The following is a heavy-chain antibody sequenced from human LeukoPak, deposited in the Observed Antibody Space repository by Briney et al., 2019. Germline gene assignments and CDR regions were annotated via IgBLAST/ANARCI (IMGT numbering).Heavy chain of an antibody. CDR2: INPNSGGT. D-gene: IGHD1-26*01. Sequence: ASVKVSCKASGYTFTGYYMHWVRQAPGQVLEWMGWINPNSGGTNYAQKFQGRVTMTRDTSISTAYMELSRLRSDDTAVYYCARVRLPTNLLDYWGQGTLVTVSS. V-gene: IGHV1-2*02. J-gene: IGHJ4*02. CDR1: GYTFTGYY. CDR3: ARVRLPTNLLDY.